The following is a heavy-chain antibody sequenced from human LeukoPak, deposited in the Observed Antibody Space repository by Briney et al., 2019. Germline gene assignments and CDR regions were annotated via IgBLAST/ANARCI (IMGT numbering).Heavy chain of an antibody. V-gene: IGHV3-48*03. J-gene: IGHJ4*02. CDR1: GFTFSSYE. CDR2: ISSSSNAM. CDR3: ARAFDY. Sequence: GGSLRLSCAASGFTFSSYEMNWVRQAPGKGLEWVSYISSSSNAMYYADSVKGRFTISRDNAKNSLYLQMNSLRDEDTAVYYCARAFDYWGQGTLVAVSS.